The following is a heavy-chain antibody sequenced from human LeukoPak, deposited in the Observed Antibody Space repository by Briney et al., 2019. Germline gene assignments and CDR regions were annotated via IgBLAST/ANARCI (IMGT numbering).Heavy chain of an antibody. D-gene: IGHD3-10*01. CDR3: ARDLWWYYGSGSPSDY. J-gene: IGHJ4*02. CDR2: IKQDGSEK. Sequence: GRSLRLSCAASGLTFSSYWMSWVRQAPGKGREWVANIKQDGSEKYYVDSVKGRFTIPRDNAKNSLYLQMNSLRAEDTAVYYCARDLWWYYGSGSPSDYWGQGTLVTVSS. V-gene: IGHV3-7*01. CDR1: GLTFSSYW.